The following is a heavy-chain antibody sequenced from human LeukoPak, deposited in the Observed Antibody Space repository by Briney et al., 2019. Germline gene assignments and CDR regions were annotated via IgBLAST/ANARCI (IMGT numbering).Heavy chain of an antibody. CDR2: ISSSGSTI. D-gene: IGHD6-13*01. J-gene: IGHJ2*01. Sequence: PGGSLRLSCAASGFTFSDYYMSWIRQAPGKGLEWVSYISSSGSTIYYADSVKGRFTISRDNAKNSLYLQMNSLRAEDTAVYYWARCSSWASHFDLWGRGTLVTVSS. CDR3: ARCSSWASHFDL. CDR1: GFTFSDYY. V-gene: IGHV3-11*01.